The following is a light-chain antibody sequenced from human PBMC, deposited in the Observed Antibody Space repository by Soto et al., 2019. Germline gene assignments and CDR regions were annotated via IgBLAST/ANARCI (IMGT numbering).Light chain of an antibody. V-gene: IGLV2-14*01. CDR2: DVS. CDR1: SSDVGGYNY. CDR3: SSYTSSSTVV. J-gene: IGLJ2*01. Sequence: QSALTQPASVSGSPGQSITISCTGTSSDVGGYNYVSWYQQHPGKVPKLMIYDVSNRPSGVSYRFSGSKSGITASLTISGLQAEDEADYYCSSYTSSSTVVFGGGTQLTVL.